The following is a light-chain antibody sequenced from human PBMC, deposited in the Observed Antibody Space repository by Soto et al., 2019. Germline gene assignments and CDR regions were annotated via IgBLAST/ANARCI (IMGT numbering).Light chain of an antibody. J-gene: IGKJ2*01. Sequence: DIVMTQSPLYLPVTPGEPASISCRSSQSLLHSNGYNYLDWYLQKPGQSPQLLIYLGSNRASGVPDRCSGSGSGTDFTLKISRVEAEDVGVYYCLQALQTPYTFGQGTKREIK. CDR3: LQALQTPYT. CDR1: QSLLHSNGYNY. V-gene: IGKV2-28*01. CDR2: LGS.